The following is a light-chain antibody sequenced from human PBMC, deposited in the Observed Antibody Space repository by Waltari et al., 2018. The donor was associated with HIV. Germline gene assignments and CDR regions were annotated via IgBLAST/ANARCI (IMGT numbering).Light chain of an antibody. J-gene: IGLJ2*01. CDR3: CSHSTTGSLV. CDR1: TCDFGASAS. V-gene: IGLV2-14*03. Sequence: QSALTQPASVSGSPGQSITLSCTAPTCDFGASASVSWFQQFPHKAPHLIIYDVTRRPTGVSNRFSGSKSGDTASLIISGLLPEDEADYYCCSHSTTGSLVFGGGTKLTVL. CDR2: DVT.